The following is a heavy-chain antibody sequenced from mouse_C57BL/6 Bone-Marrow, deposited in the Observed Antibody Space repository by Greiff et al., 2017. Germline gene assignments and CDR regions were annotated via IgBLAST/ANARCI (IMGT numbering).Heavy chain of an antibody. J-gene: IGHJ3*01. Sequence: EVKLVESGEGLVKPGGSLKLSCAASGFTFSSYAMSWVRQTSEKRLEWVAYISSGGDYIYYADTVKGRFTISRDNARNTLYLQMSSLKSEDTAMYYCTRGALPLFAYWGQGTLVTVSA. CDR1: GFTFSSYA. CDR3: TRGALPLFAY. CDR2: ISSGGDYI. V-gene: IGHV5-9-1*02. D-gene: IGHD3-1*01.